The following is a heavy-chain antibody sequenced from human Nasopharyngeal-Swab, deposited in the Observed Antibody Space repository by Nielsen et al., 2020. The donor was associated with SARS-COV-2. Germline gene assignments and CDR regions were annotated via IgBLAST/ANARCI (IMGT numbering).Heavy chain of an antibody. CDR1: GYTLTELS. V-gene: IGHV1-24*01. D-gene: IGHD3-3*01. CDR2: FDPEDGGT. J-gene: IGHJ6*02. Sequence: ASVKVSCKVSGYTLTELSMHWVRQAPGKGLEWMGGFDPEDGGTIYAQKFQGRVTMTEDTSTDTAYMELSSLRSEDTAVYYCARGPTYYDFWSGYYRGGMDVWGQGTTVTVSS. CDR3: ARGPTYYDFWSGYYRGGMDV.